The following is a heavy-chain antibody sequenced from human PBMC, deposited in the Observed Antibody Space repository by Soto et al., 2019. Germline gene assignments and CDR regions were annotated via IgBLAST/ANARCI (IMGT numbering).Heavy chain of an antibody. D-gene: IGHD4-4*01. J-gene: IGHJ4*02. CDR2: IIPIFGTA. CDR3: AREDYRTYYFAY. CDR1: GGTFSSYA. V-gene: IGHV1-69*13. Sequence: SVKVSCKASGGTFSSYAISWVRQAPGQGLEWMGGIIPIFGTANYAQKFQGRVTITADESTSTAYMELSSLRSEDTAVYYCAREDYRTYYFAYWGQGTLVTVSS.